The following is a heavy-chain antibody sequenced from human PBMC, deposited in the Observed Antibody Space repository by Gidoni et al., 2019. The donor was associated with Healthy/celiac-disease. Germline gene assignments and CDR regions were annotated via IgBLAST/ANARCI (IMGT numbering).Heavy chain of an antibody. CDR2: ISWNSGSI. J-gene: IGHJ4*02. D-gene: IGHD3-22*01. V-gene: IGHV3-9*01. CDR1: GVTVDDYA. CDR3: AKGDALNYYDSSGYYDYFDY. Sequence: EVPLVESGGGLVQPGRSLRLSCAASGVTVDDYAMHWVRQAPGKGLEWVSGISWNSGSIGYAESVKGRFTIYRDNAKNFMYLQMNSLRAEDTALYYCAKGDALNYYDSSGYYDYFDYWGQGTLVTVSS.